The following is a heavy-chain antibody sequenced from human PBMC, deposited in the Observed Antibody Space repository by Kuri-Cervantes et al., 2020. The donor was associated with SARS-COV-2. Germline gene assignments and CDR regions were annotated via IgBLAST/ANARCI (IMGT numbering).Heavy chain of an antibody. D-gene: IGHD6-6*01. CDR2: IYYSGST. CDR1: GYSINSGYY. J-gene: IGHJ5*02. Sequence: GSLRLSCAVSGYSINSGYYWSWIRQPPGKGLEWIGYIYYSGSTNYNPSLKSRVTISVDTSKNQFSLKLSSVAAADTAVYYCARDSRRFDPWGQGTLVTVSS. V-gene: IGHV4-61*01. CDR3: ARDSRRFDP.